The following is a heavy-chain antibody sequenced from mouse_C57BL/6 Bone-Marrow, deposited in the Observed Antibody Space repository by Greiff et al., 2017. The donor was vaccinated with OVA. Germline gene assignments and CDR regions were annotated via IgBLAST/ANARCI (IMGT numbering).Heavy chain of an antibody. CDR2: ISSGGDYI. CDR1: GFTFSSYA. V-gene: IGHV5-9-1*02. D-gene: IGHD2-5*01. Sequence: EVKLMESGEGLVKPGGSLKLSCAASGFTFSSYAMSWVRQTPEKRLEWVAYISSGGDYIYYADTVKGRFTISRDNARNTLYLQMSSLKSEDTAMYYCTRDLLYYSNYDAMDYWGQGTSVTVSS. CDR3: TRDLLYYSNYDAMDY. J-gene: IGHJ4*01.